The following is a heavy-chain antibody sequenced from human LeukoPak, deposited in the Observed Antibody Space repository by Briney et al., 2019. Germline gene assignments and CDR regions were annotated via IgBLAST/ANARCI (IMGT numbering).Heavy chain of an antibody. CDR3: AALGLAAFDI. J-gene: IGHJ3*02. D-gene: IGHD6-19*01. CDR1: GGSISSYY. CDR2: IYYSGSA. Sequence: SETLSLTCTVSGGSISSYYLSWIRQPPGKGLEWIGYIYYSGSANYNPSLKSRVTISVDTSKDQFSLKLSSVTAADTAVYYCAALGLAAFDIWGQETIVTVSS. V-gene: IGHV4-59*01.